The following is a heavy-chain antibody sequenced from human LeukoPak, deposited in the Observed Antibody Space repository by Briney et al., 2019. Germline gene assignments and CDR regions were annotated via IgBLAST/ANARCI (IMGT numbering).Heavy chain of an antibody. J-gene: IGHJ4*02. CDR2: IYYSGST. D-gene: IGHD1-7*01. CDR3: ARLYGNFQNYYDY. V-gene: IGHV4-39*07. CDR1: GGSISSSSYY. Sequence: SETLSLTCTVSGGSISSSSYYWGWIRQPPGKGLEWIGSIYYSGSTYYNPSLKSRVTISVDTSKNQFSLRLRSVTAADTAMFYCARLYGNFQNYYDYWGQGTLVAVSS.